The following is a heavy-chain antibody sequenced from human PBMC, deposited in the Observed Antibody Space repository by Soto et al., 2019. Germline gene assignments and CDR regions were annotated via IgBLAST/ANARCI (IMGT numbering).Heavy chain of an antibody. Sequence: GGSLRLSFEASGFTFSSYAMHWVREAPGKGLEWVAVISYDGSNKYYADSVKGRFTISRDNSKNTLYLQMNSLRAEETAVYYCARDEYSGYGMDVWGQGTTVTVTS. CDR2: ISYDGSNK. D-gene: IGHD6-6*01. J-gene: IGHJ6*02. CDR3: ARDEYSGYGMDV. CDR1: GFTFSSYA. V-gene: IGHV3-30-3*01.